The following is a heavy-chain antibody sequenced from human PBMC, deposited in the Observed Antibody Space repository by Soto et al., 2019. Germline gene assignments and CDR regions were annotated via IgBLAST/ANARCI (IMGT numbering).Heavy chain of an antibody. D-gene: IGHD1-26*01. V-gene: IGHV4-31*03. CDR2: IYYSGST. Sequence: PSETLSLTCTVSGGSISSGGYYWSWIRQHPGKGLEWIGYIYYSGSTYYNPSLKSRVTISVDTSKNQFSLKLSAVTAADTAVYYVARESEELPPNFDYWGQGTLVTVSS. CDR1: GGSISSGGYY. CDR3: ARESEELPPNFDY. J-gene: IGHJ4*02.